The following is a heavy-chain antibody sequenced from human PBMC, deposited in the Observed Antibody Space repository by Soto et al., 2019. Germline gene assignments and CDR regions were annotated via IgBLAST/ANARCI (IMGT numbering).Heavy chain of an antibody. J-gene: IGHJ6*02. Sequence: SETLSLTCTVSGDSISSYYWSWIRQPPGKGLEWIGYIYYSGSTNYNPSLKSRVTISVDTSKNQFSLNLSSVTAADTAVYYCASSNIAAAGFYYYGMDVWGRGTTVTVSS. CDR1: GDSISSYY. D-gene: IGHD6-13*01. V-gene: IGHV4-59*01. CDR3: ASSNIAAAGFYYYGMDV. CDR2: IYYSGST.